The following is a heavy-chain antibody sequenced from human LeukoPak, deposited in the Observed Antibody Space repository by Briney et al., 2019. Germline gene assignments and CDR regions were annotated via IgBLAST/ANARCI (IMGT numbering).Heavy chain of an antibody. CDR1: GYSSTSYW. J-gene: IGHJ5*02. D-gene: IGHD5-18*01. V-gene: IGHV5-51*01. Sequence: GESLKISCKGSGYSSTSYWIGWVRQMPGKGLEWMGIVYPGDSDTRYSPSFQGQVTISADKSISTAYLQWSSLKASDTAMYYCARLSAHVDTAMVNRHWFDPWGQGTLVTVSS. CDR3: ARLSAHVDTAMVNRHWFDP. CDR2: VYPGDSDT.